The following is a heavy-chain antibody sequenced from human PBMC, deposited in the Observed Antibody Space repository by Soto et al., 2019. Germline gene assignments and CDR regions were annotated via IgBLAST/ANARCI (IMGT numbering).Heavy chain of an antibody. CDR3: VKAVYLLDFDY. Sequence: GGSLRLSCAASGFTFSSYAMTWVRQAPGKGLEWVSTISGTGTTTYYADSVKGRFTISRDNSKNTLYLQMNSLRTEDTAVYYCVKAVYLLDFDYWGQGTLVTVS. CDR2: ISGTGTTT. V-gene: IGHV3-23*01. CDR1: GFTFSSYA. J-gene: IGHJ4*02. D-gene: IGHD2-8*01.